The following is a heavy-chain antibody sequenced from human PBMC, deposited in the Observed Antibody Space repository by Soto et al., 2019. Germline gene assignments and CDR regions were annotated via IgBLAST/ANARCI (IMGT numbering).Heavy chain of an antibody. CDR1: GGTFSSYA. D-gene: IGHD1-26*01. J-gene: IGHJ4*02. V-gene: IGHV1-69*01. CDR2: IIPNFGTA. CDR3: ARGPGGVGATEGNDY. Sequence: QVQLVQSGAEVKKPGSSVKVSCKASGGTFSSYAISWVRQAPGQGLEWMGGIIPNFGTANYAQKFQGRVTSTADESTRAADMELSRLRSEDTAVYYCARGPGGVGATEGNDYWGEGSLVTASS.